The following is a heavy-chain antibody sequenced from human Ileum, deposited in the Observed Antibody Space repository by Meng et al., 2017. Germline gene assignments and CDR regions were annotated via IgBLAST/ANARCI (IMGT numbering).Heavy chain of an antibody. CDR3: ARVVGYCSVGSCHSAY. D-gene: IGHD2-15*01. CDR2: LNTNTGNP. CDR1: GYSFTSYA. Sequence: QVQPVQSGSELKEPGASVKVSCKASGYSFTSYAINWLRQAPGQGLEWMGWLNTNTGNPTYAQDFTGRFVFSLDTSVSTAYLQISSLESEDTAVYFCARVVGYCSVGSCHSAYWGQGTLVTASS. V-gene: IGHV7-4-1*02. J-gene: IGHJ4*02.